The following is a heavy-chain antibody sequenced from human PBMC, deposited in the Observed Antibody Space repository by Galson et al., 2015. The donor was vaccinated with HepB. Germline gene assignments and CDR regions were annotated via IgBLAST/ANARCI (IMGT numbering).Heavy chain of an antibody. CDR2: ISYDGSNK. V-gene: IGHV3-30*03. J-gene: IGHJ6*03. D-gene: IGHD3-9*01. CDR3: SEGCHDKFYYYYYYMDV. CDR1: GFTFSSYG. Sequence: SLRLSCAASGFTFSSYGMHWVRQAPGKGLEWVAVISYDGSNKYYADSVKGRFTISRDNSKNTLYLQMNSLRAEDTAADQTSEGCHDKFYYYYYYMDVWGKGTTVTVSS.